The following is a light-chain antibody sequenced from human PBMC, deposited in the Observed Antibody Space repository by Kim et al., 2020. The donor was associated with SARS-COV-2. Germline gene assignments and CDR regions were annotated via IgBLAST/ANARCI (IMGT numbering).Light chain of an antibody. CDR3: CSYAGSYV. V-gene: IGLV2-11*01. J-gene: IGLJ1*01. Sequence: SPGQSVTIPCTGTSSDVGGYNYVSWYKQHPGKAPKLMIYDVSKRPSGVPDRFSGSKSGNTASLTISGLQAEDEADYYCCSYAGSYVFGTGTKVTVL. CDR2: DVS. CDR1: SSDVGGYNY.